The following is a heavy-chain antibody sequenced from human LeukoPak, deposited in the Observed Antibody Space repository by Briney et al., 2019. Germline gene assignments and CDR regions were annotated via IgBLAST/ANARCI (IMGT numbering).Heavy chain of an antibody. V-gene: IGHV4-39*01. CDR2: FYYSGST. CDR1: GVSFSLSSYY. J-gene: IGHJ4*02. D-gene: IGHD2-2*01. Sequence: SETLSLTCSVSGVSFSLSSYYWGWIRQPPGEGLEWIGNFYYSGSTYYNPSLKSRVTISVDTSKNQFSLKLSSVTAADTAVYSCARLAASCSSSSCSFDYWGQGTLVTVSS. CDR3: ARLAASCSSSSCSFDY.